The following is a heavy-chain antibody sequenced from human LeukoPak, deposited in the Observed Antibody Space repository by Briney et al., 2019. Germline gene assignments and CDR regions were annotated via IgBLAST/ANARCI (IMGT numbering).Heavy chain of an antibody. V-gene: IGHV4-39*01. D-gene: IGHD2/OR15-2a*01. CDR1: GGSISSSINY. CDR2: IYYSGSA. J-gene: IGHJ6*03. Sequence: SETLSLTCTVSGGSISSSINYWAWIRQPPGKGLEWIGSIYYSGSAYYKPSLKSRVTISVDTSKNQFSLKLSSVTAADTAVYYCARRFLHYYYMDVWGKGTTVTVSS. CDR3: ARRFLHYYYMDV.